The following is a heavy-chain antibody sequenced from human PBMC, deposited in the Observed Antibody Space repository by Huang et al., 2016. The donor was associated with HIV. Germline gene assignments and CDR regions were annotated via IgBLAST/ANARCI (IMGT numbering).Heavy chain of an antibody. D-gene: IGHD3-10*01. Sequence: QVQLHQWGAGLLKPSETLYLTCAVYGGSFSGYYWSWIRQPPGKGLEWIGEITHSGSTNYNPSLKSRVTISEETSKNQFSLKLSSVTAADTAVYYCARAPHYGSGSYYYWGQGTLVTVSS. V-gene: IGHV4-34*01. J-gene: IGHJ4*02. CDR2: ITHSGST. CDR3: ARAPHYGSGSYYY. CDR1: GGSFSGYY.